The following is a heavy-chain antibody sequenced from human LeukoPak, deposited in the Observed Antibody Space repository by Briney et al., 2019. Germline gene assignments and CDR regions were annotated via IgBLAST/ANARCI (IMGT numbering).Heavy chain of an antibody. D-gene: IGHD3-22*01. CDR1: GYTFTGYY. CDR3: ARYYDSSGLDAFDI. CDR2: INPNSGGT. J-gene: IGHJ3*02. V-gene: IGHV1-2*06. Sequence: ASVKVSCKASGYTFTGYYMHWVRQAPGQGLEWMGRINPNSGGTNYAQKFQGRVTITRDTSISTAYMELSRLRSDDTAVYYCARYYDSSGLDAFDIWGQGTMVTVSS.